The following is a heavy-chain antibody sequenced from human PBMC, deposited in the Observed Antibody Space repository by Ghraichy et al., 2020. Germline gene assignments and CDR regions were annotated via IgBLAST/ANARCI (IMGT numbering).Heavy chain of an antibody. V-gene: IGHV4-34*01. Sequence: SETLSLTCAVYGGSFSGYYWSWIRQPPGKGLEWIGEINHSGSTNYNPSLKSRVTISVDTSKNQFSLKLSSVTAADTAVYYCARGRDYWGQGTLVTVSS. CDR1: GGSFSGYY. J-gene: IGHJ4*02. CDR2: INHSGST. CDR3: ARGRDY.